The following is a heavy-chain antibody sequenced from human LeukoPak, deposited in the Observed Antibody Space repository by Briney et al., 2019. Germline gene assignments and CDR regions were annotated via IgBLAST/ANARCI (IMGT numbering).Heavy chain of an antibody. Sequence: PGGSLRLSCGASGFTFSSYGMHWVRQAPGKGLVWVSRINSDGINTSYADSVKGRFTISRDNAKNTLNLQMNSLRAEDTAVYYCARDTPLSSGDYDDFGYWGQGTLVTVSS. D-gene: IGHD4-17*01. CDR3: ARDTPLSSGDYDDFGY. CDR2: INSDGINT. CDR1: GFTFSSYG. V-gene: IGHV3-74*01. J-gene: IGHJ4*02.